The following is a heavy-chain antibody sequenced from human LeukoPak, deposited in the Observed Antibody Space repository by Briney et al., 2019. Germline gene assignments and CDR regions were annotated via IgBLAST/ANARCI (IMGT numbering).Heavy chain of an antibody. CDR2: ISSSSSTI. Sequence: GGSLRLSCAASGFTFTNYAMSWVRQAPGKGLEWVSYISSSSSTIYYADSVKGRFTISRDNAKNSLYLQMNSLRAEDTAVYYCARGGLVRFLEWLPEGYYGMDVWGQGTTVTVSS. CDR1: GFTFTNYA. V-gene: IGHV3-48*01. CDR3: ARGGLVRFLEWLPEGYYGMDV. J-gene: IGHJ6*02. D-gene: IGHD3-3*01.